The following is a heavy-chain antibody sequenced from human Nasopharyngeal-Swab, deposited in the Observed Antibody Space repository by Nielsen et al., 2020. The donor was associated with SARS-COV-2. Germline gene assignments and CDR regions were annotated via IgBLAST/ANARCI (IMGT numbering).Heavy chain of an antibody. Sequence: LRLSCTVSGGSISSSSYYWGWIRQPPGKGLEWIGSIYYSGSTYYNPPLKSRVTISVDTSKNQFSLKLSSVTAADTAVYYCARDRKQWLVYYYYGMDVWGQGTTVTVSS. V-gene: IGHV4-39*07. CDR1: GGSISSSSYY. CDR2: IYYSGST. D-gene: IGHD6-19*01. CDR3: ARDRKQWLVYYYYGMDV. J-gene: IGHJ6*02.